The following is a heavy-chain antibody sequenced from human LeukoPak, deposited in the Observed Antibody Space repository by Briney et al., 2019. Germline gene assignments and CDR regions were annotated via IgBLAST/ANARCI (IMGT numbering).Heavy chain of an antibody. J-gene: IGHJ4*02. CDR2: INPSGGST. Sequence: GASVKVSCKASGYTFTTYYIHWVRQAPGQGLEWMGIINPSGGSTTYAQKFQGRVTMTTDTSTSTVNMDLRSLRSEDTAVYYCARATYTGSLTWGQGTQVTVSS. CDR1: GYTFTTYY. V-gene: IGHV1-46*01. D-gene: IGHD1-26*01. CDR3: ARATYTGSLT.